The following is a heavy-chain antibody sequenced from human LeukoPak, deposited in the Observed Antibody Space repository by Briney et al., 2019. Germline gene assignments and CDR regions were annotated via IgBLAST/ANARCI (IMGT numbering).Heavy chain of an antibody. V-gene: IGHV3-23*01. CDR1: GFTFSSYA. D-gene: IGHD3-3*01. CDR3: AKSGIAIFGVVISLTFDY. CDR2: ISGSGGST. J-gene: IGHJ4*02. Sequence: GGSLRLSCAASGFTFSSYAMSWVRQAPGKGLEWVSAISGSGGSTYYADSVQGRFTTSRDNSKNTLYLQMNSLRAEDTAVYYCAKSGIAIFGVVISLTFDYWGQGTLVTVSS.